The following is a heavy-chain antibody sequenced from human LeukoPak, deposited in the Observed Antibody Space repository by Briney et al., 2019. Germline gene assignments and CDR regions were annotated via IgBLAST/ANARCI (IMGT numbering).Heavy chain of an antibody. CDR1: GGSISNYY. V-gene: IGHV4-59*08. CDR3: ARRGYCSGGTCYCFDY. CDR2: IYYSGST. D-gene: IGHD2-15*01. Sequence: SETLSLTCTVSGGSISNYYWTWIWQPPGKGLEWIGHIYYSGSTNYNPSLKSRVTISVDTSKNQFSLKLSSVTAADTAVYYCARRGYCSGGTCYCFDYWGQGTLVTVSS. J-gene: IGHJ4*02.